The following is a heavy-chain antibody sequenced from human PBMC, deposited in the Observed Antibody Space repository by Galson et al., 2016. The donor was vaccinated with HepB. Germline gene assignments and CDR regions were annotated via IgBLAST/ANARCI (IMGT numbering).Heavy chain of an antibody. CDR3: ARDAQWPGYYFDY. V-gene: IGHV3-33*01. D-gene: IGHD6-19*01. CDR2: IWYDGSNK. J-gene: IGHJ4*02. Sequence: SLRLSCAASGFTFSSFGMHWVRQAPVKGLEWVAVIWYDGSNKYYADSVKGRFTISRDNSKNTLYLQMNSLRAEDTAVYYCARDAQWPGYYFDYWGQGTLVTVSS. CDR1: GFTFSSFG.